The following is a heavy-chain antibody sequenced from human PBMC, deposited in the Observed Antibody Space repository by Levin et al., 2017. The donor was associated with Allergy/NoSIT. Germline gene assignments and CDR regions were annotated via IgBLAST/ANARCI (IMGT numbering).Heavy chain of an antibody. Sequence: SVKVSCKASGGTFSSYAISWVRQAPGQGLEWMGGIIPIFGTANYAQKFQGRVTITADKSTSTAYMELSSLRSEDTAVYYCARGKQWLDGAFDIWGQGTMVTVSS. D-gene: IGHD6-19*01. J-gene: IGHJ3*02. V-gene: IGHV1-69*06. CDR1: GGTFSSYA. CDR2: IIPIFGTA. CDR3: ARGKQWLDGAFDI.